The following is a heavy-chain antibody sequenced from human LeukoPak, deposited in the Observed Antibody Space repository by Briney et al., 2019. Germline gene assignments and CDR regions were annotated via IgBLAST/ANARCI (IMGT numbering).Heavy chain of an antibody. V-gene: IGHV1-69*05. D-gene: IGHD1-26*01. CDR3: ARGQRELLYHYYYMDV. J-gene: IGHJ6*03. Sequence: ASVKVSCKASGGTFSSYAISWVRQAPGQGLEWMGGIIPIFGTAIYAQKFQGRVTITTDESTSTAYMELSSLRSEDTAVYYCARGQRELLYHYYYMDVWGKGTTVTVSS. CDR2: IIPIFGTA. CDR1: GGTFSSYA.